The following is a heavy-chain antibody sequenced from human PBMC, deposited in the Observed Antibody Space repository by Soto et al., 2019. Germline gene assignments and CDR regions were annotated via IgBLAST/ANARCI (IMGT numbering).Heavy chain of an antibody. Sequence: QVQLVQSGAEVKKPGASVKVSCKASGYTFTSYGISWVRQAPGQGLEWMGWISAYNGNTNYAQKLQGRVTMTTDTTPSTHHIELRRLSSDDAAVNYCAREDPTSLNWGQGTLVTVSS. CDR1: GYTFTSYG. CDR2: ISAYNGNT. V-gene: IGHV1-18*01. D-gene: IGHD2-2*01. J-gene: IGHJ4*02. CDR3: AREDPTSLN.